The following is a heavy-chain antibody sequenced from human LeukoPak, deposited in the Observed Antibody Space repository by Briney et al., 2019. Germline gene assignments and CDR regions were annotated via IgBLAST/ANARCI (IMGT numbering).Heavy chain of an antibody. V-gene: IGHV1-46*01. CDR3: ARVGDYYGVGCYYYYMDV. CDR2: INPSGGST. D-gene: IGHD3-10*01. Sequence: ASVKVSCKASGYTFTSYYMHWVRQAPGQGLEWMGIINPSGGSTSYAQKFQGRVTITADKSTSTAYMELSSLRSEDTAVYYCARVGDYYGVGCYYYYMDVWGKGTTVTVSS. J-gene: IGHJ6*03. CDR1: GYTFTSYY.